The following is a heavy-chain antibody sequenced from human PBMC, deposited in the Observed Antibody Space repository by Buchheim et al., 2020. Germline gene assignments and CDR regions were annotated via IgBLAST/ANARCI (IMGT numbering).Heavy chain of an antibody. V-gene: IGHV4-34*01. D-gene: IGHD6-25*01. J-gene: IGHJ6*02. Sequence: QVQLQQWGAGLLKPSETLSLTCAVYGGSFSAYYWSWVRQPPGKGLEWIGEINQSGSAKYNPSLKSRVTISVDTSKNQFSLKVSSGTAADTAVYCCASLRGQYSSARGVYYYDGMGVWGQGTT. CDR2: INQSGSA. CDR1: GGSFSAYY. CDR3: ASLRGQYSSARGVYYYDGMGV.